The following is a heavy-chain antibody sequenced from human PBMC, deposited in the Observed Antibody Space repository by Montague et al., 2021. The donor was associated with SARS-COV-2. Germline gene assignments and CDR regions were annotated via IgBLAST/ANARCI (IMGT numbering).Heavy chain of an antibody. Sequence: SETLSLTCTVSGGSITGYYWSCLRRSPGKGLEWIAYVYDCVAVNXKPSLGSRVTISTDTPKNQLSLKVNSVTAADTAVYYCVRDHPYGGPRGAYDIWGQGT. J-gene: IGHJ3*02. CDR2: VYDCVAV. CDR3: VRDHPYGGPRGAYDI. V-gene: IGHV4-59*01. CDR1: GGSITGYY. D-gene: IGHD4-23*01.